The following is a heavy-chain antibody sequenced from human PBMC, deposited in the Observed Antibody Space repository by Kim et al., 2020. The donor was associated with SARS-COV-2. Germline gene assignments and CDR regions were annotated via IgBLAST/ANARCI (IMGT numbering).Heavy chain of an antibody. V-gene: IGHV1-2*02. CDR2: INPNSGGT. J-gene: IGHJ4*02. Sequence: ASVKVSCKASGYTFTGYYMHWVRQAPGQGLEWMGWINPNSGGTNYAQKFQGRVTMTRDTSISTAYMELSRLRSDDTAVYYCARVTYSSGRPFSDFDYWGQGTLVTVSS. D-gene: IGHD6-19*01. CDR1: GYTFTGYY. CDR3: ARVTYSSGRPFSDFDY.